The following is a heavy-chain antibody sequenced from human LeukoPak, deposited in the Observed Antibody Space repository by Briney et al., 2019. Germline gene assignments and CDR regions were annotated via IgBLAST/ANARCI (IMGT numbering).Heavy chain of an antibody. V-gene: IGHV3-9*01. CDR3: AKAGRWWLSMDV. J-gene: IGHJ6*02. Sequence: PGRSLRLSCAASGFTIDDYTMHWVRHAPGKGLEWVSGISWDSVNIGYADSVKGRFTISRDNAKNSLYLQMNSLRAEDTALYYCAKAGRWWLSMDVWGQGTTVTVSS. CDR1: GFTIDDYT. D-gene: IGHD2-15*01. CDR2: ISWDSVNI.